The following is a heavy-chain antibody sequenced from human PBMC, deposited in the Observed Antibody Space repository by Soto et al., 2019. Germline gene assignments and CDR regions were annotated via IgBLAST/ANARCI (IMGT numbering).Heavy chain of an antibody. CDR2: ISAYNGDT. V-gene: IGHV1-18*04. CDR1: GYTFRSYG. D-gene: IGHD3-22*01. Sequence: QIQLVQSGGEVKKPGASVKVSCKASGYTFRSYGISWVRQAPGQGLAWVGWISAYNGDTHYAPKYQDRITLTTETSTDTAYMELRSLRLADTAVYYCARDWSRYYDNSGLIWFYWGQGSLVTVSS. CDR3: ARDWSRYYDNSGLIWFY. J-gene: IGHJ4*02.